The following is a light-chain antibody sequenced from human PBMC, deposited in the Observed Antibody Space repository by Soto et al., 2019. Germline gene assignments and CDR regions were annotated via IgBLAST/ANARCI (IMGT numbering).Light chain of an antibody. CDR1: SSDVGGFDY. Sequence: QSALTQPPSASGSPGQSVTISCTGTSSDVGGFDYVSWHQQHPGKAPKVIIYEVTKRPSGVPDRFSGSKSGNTASLTVSGLQADDEADYYCCSYAGSYTHVFGSGTKVTVL. V-gene: IGLV2-8*01. CDR2: EVT. J-gene: IGLJ1*01. CDR3: CSYAGSYTHV.